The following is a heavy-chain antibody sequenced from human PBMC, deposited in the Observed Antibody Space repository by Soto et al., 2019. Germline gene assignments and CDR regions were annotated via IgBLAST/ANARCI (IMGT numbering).Heavy chain of an antibody. CDR1: GACISGFY. CDR2: IYATGTT. CDR3: VRDGTKTLRDWFDP. D-gene: IGHD1-1*01. J-gene: IGHJ5*02. V-gene: IGHV4-4*07. Sequence: SDTAYLTCTVCGACISGFYRSWIRKSAGKGLEWIGRIYATGTTDYNPSLKSRVMMSVDTSKKQFSLKLRSVTAADTAVYYCVRDGTKTLRDWFDPWGQGISVTVSS.